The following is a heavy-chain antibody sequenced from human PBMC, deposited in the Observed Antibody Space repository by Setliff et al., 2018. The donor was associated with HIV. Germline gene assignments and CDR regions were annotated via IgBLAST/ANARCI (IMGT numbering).Heavy chain of an antibody. Sequence: GGSLRLSCAASGFTFSGSAIHWVRQATGRGLEWIGRIRTKINNYATTYTASVKDRFIIARDDSKNTAFLQMNSLKSEDTAVYYCTGWGSGWPQNYWGQGTLVTVSS. J-gene: IGHJ4*02. CDR2: IRTKINNYAT. D-gene: IGHD6-19*01. V-gene: IGHV3-73*01. CDR3: TGWGSGWPQNY. CDR1: GFTFSGSA.